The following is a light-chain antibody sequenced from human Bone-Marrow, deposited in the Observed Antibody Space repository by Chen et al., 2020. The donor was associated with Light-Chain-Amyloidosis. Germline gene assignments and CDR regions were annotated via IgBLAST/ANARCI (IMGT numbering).Light chain of an antibody. J-gene: IGLJ2*01. CDR2: EVS. CDR3: SSYTSIGKVV. V-gene: IGLV2-14*01. CDR1: TSDVGGYNY. Sequence: QSVLTQPASVSGSPGQSITISCTGTTSDVGGYNYVSWYQQYPGKAPKLMISEVSDRPSGVSNRFSGSKSGNTASLTISGLQAEDEADYHCSSYTSIGKVVFGGGTTVTVL.